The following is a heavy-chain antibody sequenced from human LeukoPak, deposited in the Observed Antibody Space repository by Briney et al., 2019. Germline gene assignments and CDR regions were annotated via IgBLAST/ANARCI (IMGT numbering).Heavy chain of an antibody. CDR3: ARLFGGVTTFDY. CDR2: IKPDGSDS. J-gene: IGHJ4*02. CDR1: GFTFSAFW. Sequence: GGSLRLSCAASGFTFSAFWMSWVRQGPGKGLEWVASIKPDGSDSHHVDSVMGRFTISRGNAKNLLYLQMNSLSAEDTAVYYCARLFGGVTTFDYWGQGALVTVSS. D-gene: IGHD4-17*01. V-gene: IGHV3-7*01.